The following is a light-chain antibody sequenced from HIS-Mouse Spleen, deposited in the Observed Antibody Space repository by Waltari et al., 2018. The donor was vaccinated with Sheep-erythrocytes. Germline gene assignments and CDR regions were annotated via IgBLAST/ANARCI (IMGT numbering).Light chain of an antibody. CDR1: SSDVASYNL. Sequence: QSALTQPASRSGSPGQSITISRTGTSSDVASYNLAFWYQQHPGNAPKLMIYEGSKRPSGVSNRFSGSKSGNTASLTISGLQAEDEADYYCCSYAGSSTPWVFGGGTKLTVL. V-gene: IGLV2-23*01. CDR2: EGS. CDR3: CSYAGSSTPWV. J-gene: IGLJ3*02.